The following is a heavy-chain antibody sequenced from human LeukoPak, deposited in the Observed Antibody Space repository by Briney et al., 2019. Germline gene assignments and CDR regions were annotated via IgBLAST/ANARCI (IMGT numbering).Heavy chain of an antibody. V-gene: IGHV3-48*01. CDR3: AVLTYQLLDYYFDY. Sequence: GGSLILSFPAPGFLFNSYRMNWVRPAPGKGLEWVSYIISSGITIYYAASVKGRFTISRGNAKNSLYLQMNSLRAEDTAGYYCAVLTYQLLDYYFDYWSQGTLVTVSS. CDR2: IISSGITI. CDR1: GFLFNSYR. D-gene: IGHD2-2*01. J-gene: IGHJ4*02.